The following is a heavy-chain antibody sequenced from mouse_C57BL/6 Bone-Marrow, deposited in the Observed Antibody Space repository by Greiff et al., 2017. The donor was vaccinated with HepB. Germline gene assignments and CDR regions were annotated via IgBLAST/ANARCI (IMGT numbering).Heavy chain of an antibody. Sequence: VKLMESGAELVKPGASVKISCKASGYAFSSYWMNWVKQRPGKGLEWIGQIYPGDGDTNYNGKFKGKATLTADKSSSTAYMQLSSLTSEDSAVYFCARRTTVVSYYFDYWGQGTTLTVSS. CDR1: GYAFSSYW. D-gene: IGHD1-1*01. J-gene: IGHJ2*01. CDR2: IYPGDGDT. V-gene: IGHV1-80*01. CDR3: ARRTTVVSYYFDY.